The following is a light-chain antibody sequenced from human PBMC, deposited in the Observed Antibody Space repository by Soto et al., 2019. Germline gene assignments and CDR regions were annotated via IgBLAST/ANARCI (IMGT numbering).Light chain of an antibody. J-gene: IGKJ3*01. CDR1: QGISSY. CDR2: AAS. Sequence: DIQLTQSPSFLSASVGDRVTITCRASQGISSYLAWYQQKPGKAPKLLIYAASTLQSWVPSRFSGSGSGTEFTLTMSSLQPEDFATYYCQQGGTFGPGTKVDI. V-gene: IGKV1-9*01. CDR3: QQGGT.